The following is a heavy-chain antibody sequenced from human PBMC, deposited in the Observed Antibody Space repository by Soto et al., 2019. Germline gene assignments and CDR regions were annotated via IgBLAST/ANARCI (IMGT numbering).Heavy chain of an antibody. Sequence: SETLSLTCAVYGGSFSGYYWSWIRQPPGKGLEWIGEINHSGSTNYNPSLKSRVTISVDTSKNQFSLKLSSVTAADTAVYYCARDSRFLEWLSTPFYYYYGMDVWGQGTTVTVSS. J-gene: IGHJ6*02. CDR3: ARDSRFLEWLSTPFYYYYGMDV. D-gene: IGHD3-3*01. CDR2: INHSGST. V-gene: IGHV4-34*01. CDR1: GGSFSGYY.